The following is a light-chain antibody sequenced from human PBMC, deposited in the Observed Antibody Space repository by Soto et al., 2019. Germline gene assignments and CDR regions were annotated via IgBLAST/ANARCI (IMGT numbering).Light chain of an antibody. Sequence: SYVVTQPPSVSVAPGQTATITCGGDNIGSGSVHWYQQRPGQAPVLVVYHSGDRPSGIPERFSGYNSVNTATLTIRGVEDGDEADYYCQVWDNSWDTYVVFGGGTKVTVL. J-gene: IGLJ2*01. CDR1: NIGSGS. CDR3: QVWDNSWDTYVV. V-gene: IGLV3-21*02. CDR2: HSG.